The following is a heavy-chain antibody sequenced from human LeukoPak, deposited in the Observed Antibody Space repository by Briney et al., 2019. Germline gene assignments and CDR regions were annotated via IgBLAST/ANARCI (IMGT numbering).Heavy chain of an antibody. CDR2: IYQSGST. CDR1: GYSIANGYQ. Sequence: PSETLSLTCTVSGYSIANGYQWAWIRQSPGQRLEWIGSIYQSGSTYDNLSLKSRLTMSVDTSKNQFSLKMRAVTAADTAIYYCARSEINDYMRFWGQGILVTVSS. J-gene: IGHJ4*02. D-gene: IGHD4-11*01. CDR3: ARSEINDYMRF. V-gene: IGHV4-38-2*02.